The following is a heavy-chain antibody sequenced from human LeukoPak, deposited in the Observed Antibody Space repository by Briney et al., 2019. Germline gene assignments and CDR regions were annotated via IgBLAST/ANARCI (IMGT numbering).Heavy chain of an antibody. CDR1: GGSFSGYY. CDR2: INHSGST. CDR3: ARSGSSGWPGGFDY. J-gene: IGHJ4*02. V-gene: IGHV4-34*01. Sequence: SETLSLTCAVYGGSFSGYYWSRIRQPPGKGLEWIGEINHSGSTNYNPSLKSRVTISVDTSKNQFSLKLSSVTAADTAVYYCARSGSSGWPGGFDYWGQGTLVTVSS. D-gene: IGHD6-19*01.